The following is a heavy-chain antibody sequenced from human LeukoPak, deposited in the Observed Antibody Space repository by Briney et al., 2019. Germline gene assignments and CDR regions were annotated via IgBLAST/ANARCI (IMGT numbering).Heavy chain of an antibody. CDR1: GGSFSVYY. V-gene: IGHV4-34*01. D-gene: IGHD3-3*01. CDR3: ARGSYDFWSGYYTAPRNYGMDV. J-gene: IGHJ6*02. CDR2: INHSGST. Sequence: SETLSLTCAVYGGSFSVYYWSWIRQPPGKGLEWIGEINHSGSTNYNPSLKSRVTISVDTSKNQFSLKLSSVTAADTAVYYCARGSYDFWSGYYTAPRNYGMDVWGQGTTVTVSS.